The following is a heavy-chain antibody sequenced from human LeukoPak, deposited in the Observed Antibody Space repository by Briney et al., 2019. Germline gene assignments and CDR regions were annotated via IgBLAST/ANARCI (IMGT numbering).Heavy chain of an antibody. CDR3: AKHGYSSSWYYFDY. Sequence: GGSLRLSCAASGFTFSSYAMSWVRQAPGKGLEWVSAISGSGGSTYYADSVKGRFTISRDSSKNTLYLQMNSLRAEDTAVYYCAKHGYSSSWYYFDYWGQGTLVTVSS. V-gene: IGHV3-23*01. CDR2: ISGSGGST. D-gene: IGHD6-13*01. CDR1: GFTFSSYA. J-gene: IGHJ4*02.